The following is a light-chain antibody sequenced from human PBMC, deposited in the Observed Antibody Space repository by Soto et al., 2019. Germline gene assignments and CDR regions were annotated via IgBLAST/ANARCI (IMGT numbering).Light chain of an antibody. CDR1: QGIRSA. V-gene: IGKV1-6*01. CDR2: AAS. J-gene: IGKJ5*01. Sequence: IQMPQSPSSLPASVGDRVTLTCRASQGIRSALAWYQQKPGQAPKVVIYAASILQGGVPPRFSGSRSGADFTPTITSLQTVDCATYYCVQDYNCPTTIGQGTRLDI. CDR3: VQDYNCPTT.